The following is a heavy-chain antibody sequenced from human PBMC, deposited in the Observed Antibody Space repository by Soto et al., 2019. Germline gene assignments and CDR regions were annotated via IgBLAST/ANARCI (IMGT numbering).Heavy chain of an antibody. CDR3: ASGPDSGYVGWFGT. J-gene: IGHJ5*02. CDR1: GGSISGYY. CDR2: IHYTEST. V-gene: IGHV4-59*01. Sequence: QVQLQESGPGLVKPSETLSLTCTVSGGSISGYYWSWIRQPPGKGLEWIGYIHYTESTHYRPSLKRRVPISLGTSKHLFSLMLSSVTAADTAVYYCASGPDSGYVGWFGTWGQGAMVPVSS. D-gene: IGHD5-12*01.